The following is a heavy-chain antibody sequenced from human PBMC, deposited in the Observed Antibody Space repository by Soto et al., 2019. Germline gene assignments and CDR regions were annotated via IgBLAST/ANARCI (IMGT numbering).Heavy chain of an antibody. D-gene: IGHD2-2*01. CDR3: ARDLGSCSTTNCPQIFDY. J-gene: IGHJ4*02. V-gene: IGHV3-7*03. Sequence: VSLQLSCAASGFTFSTYWMSWVRQAAGKGLEWVATIKKDGSEKYYVDSVKGRFTISRDNAKNSQYLQMNSLRAEDTAVYYCARDLGSCSTTNCPQIFDYWGQGTLVTVSS. CDR2: IKKDGSEK. CDR1: GFTFSTYW.